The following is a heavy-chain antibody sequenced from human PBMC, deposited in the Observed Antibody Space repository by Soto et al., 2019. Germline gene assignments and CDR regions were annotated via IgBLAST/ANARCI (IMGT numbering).Heavy chain of an antibody. V-gene: IGHV4-59*08. D-gene: IGHD3-3*01. CDR2: IYYSGST. CDR1: GGSISSYY. J-gene: IGHJ4*02. CDR3: ARLIRGRFLH. Sequence: SETLSLTGTVAGGSISSYYWSWIRQPPGKGLEWIGYIYYSGSTNYNPSLKSRVTISVDTSKNQFSLKLSSVTAADTAVYYCARLIRGRFLHWGQGTLVTVSS.